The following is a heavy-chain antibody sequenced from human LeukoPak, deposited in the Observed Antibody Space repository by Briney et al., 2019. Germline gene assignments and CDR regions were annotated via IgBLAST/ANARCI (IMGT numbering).Heavy chain of an antibody. V-gene: IGHV4-59*01. CDR3: ARPLTTVMGRWFDP. J-gene: IGHJ5*02. CDR2: IYYSGST. CDR1: GGSISSYY. Sequence: SETLSLTCTVSGGSISSYYWSWIRQPPGKGLEWIGYIYYSGSTNYNPSLKSRVTISVDTSKNQFSLKLSSVTAADTAVYYCARPLTTVMGRWFDPWGQGTLVTVSS. D-gene: IGHD4-17*01.